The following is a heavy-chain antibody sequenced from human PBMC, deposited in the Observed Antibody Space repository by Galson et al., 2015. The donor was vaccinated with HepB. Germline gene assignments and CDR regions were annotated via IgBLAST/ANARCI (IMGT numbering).Heavy chain of an antibody. V-gene: IGHV3-53*01. Sequence: SLRLSCAVSGFSVSSNYMSWVRQAPGKGLEWVSGFYDDDTTYYPNSVKGRFTISRDNSKNALFLQMNSLRAEDTAVYYCAKGGKYYAFDFWGPGTLVTVSS. J-gene: IGHJ3*01. CDR3: AKGGKYYAFDF. D-gene: IGHD2/OR15-2a*01. CDR2: FYDDDTT. CDR1: GFSVSSNY.